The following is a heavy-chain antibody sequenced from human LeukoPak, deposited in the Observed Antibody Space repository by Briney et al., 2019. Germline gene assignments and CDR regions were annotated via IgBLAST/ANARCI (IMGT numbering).Heavy chain of an antibody. Sequence: SQTLSLTCTVSVGSISSGSYYWSWIRQPAGKGLEWIGRIYTSGSTNYNPSLKSRVTISVDTSKNQFSLKLSSVTAADTAVYYCARSYYMDVWGKGSTVTVSS. CDR3: ARSYYMDV. V-gene: IGHV4-61*02. J-gene: IGHJ6*03. CDR2: IYTSGST. CDR1: VGSISSGSYY.